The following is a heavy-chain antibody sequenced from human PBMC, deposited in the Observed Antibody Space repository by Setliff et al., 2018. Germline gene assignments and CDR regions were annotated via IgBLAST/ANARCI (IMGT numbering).Heavy chain of an antibody. CDR2: INPNSGGT. CDR1: GYTFTGYY. D-gene: IGHD1-26*01. CDR3: ARGRGSYYYYMDV. J-gene: IGHJ6*03. Sequence: ASVKVSCKPSGYTFTGYYMHWVRQAPGQGLEWMGWINPNSGGTNYAQKFQGWVTMTRDTSISTAYMEPSRLRSDDTAVYYCARGRGSYYYYMDVWGKGTTVTVSS. V-gene: IGHV1-2*04.